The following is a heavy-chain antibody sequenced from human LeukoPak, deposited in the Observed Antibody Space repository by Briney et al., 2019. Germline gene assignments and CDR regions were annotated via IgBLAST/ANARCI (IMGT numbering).Heavy chain of an antibody. V-gene: IGHV3-30*18. J-gene: IGHJ5*02. Sequence: GGSLRLSCAASGFTFSSYGMHWVRQAPGKGLEWVAVISYDGSNKYYADSVKGRFTISRDNSKSTLYLQMDSLRADDTAVYYCAKAGNGYYRWGQGTLVTVSS. D-gene: IGHD3-22*01. CDR1: GFTFSSYG. CDR2: ISYDGSNK. CDR3: AKAGNGYYR.